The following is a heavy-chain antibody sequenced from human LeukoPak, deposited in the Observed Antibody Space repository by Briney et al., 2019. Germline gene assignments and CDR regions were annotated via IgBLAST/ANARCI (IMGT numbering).Heavy chain of an antibody. D-gene: IGHD3-3*01. CDR2: IYTSGST. CDR1: GGSISSYY. CDR3: ARHGLTIFGVVSEIDP. J-gene: IGHJ5*02. Sequence: SETLSLTCNVSGGSISSYYWSWIRQPPGKGLEWIGYIYTSGSTNYNPSLKSRVTISVDTSKNQFSLKLSSVTAADTAVYYCARHGLTIFGVVSEIDPWGQGTLVTVSS. V-gene: IGHV4-4*09.